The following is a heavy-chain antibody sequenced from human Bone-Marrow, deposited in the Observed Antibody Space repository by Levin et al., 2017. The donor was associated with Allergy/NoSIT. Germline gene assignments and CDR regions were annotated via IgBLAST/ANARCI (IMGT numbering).Heavy chain of an antibody. J-gene: IGHJ4*02. V-gene: IGHV3-9*01. CDR1: GFTFDDYA. CDR3: AKGVPGVWLRFSYYFDY. CDR2: ISWNSGSI. Sequence: PGGSLRLSCAASGFTFDDYAMHWVRQAPGKGLEWVSGISWNSGSIGYADSVKGRFTISRDNAKNSLYLQMNSLRAEDTALYYCAKGVPGVWLRFSYYFDYWGQGTLVTVSS. D-gene: IGHD3-16*01.